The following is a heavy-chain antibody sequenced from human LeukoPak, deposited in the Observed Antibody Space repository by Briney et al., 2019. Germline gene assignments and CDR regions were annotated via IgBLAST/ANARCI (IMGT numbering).Heavy chain of an antibody. V-gene: IGHV3-7*01. CDR3: ARNYGDSGYGYLPYF. J-gene: IGHJ4*02. D-gene: IGHD5-12*01. CDR1: GFNFISHW. Sequence: GGSLRLSCAASGFNFISHWMTWVRQAPGKGLEWVANIRQDEGEKYYADSVTGRFTISRDNAKNAVYLQMDGLRAEDTAVYYCARNYGDSGYGYLPYFWGQGTLVTVSS. CDR2: IRQDEGEK.